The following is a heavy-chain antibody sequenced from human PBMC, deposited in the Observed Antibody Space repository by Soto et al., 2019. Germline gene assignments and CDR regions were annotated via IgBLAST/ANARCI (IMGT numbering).Heavy chain of an antibody. CDR1: GDSVSSNSAA. Sequence: SQTLSLTCAISGDSVSSNSAAWNWIRQSPTRGLEWLGRTYYRSKWYNDYAVSVKSRITINPDTSKNQFSLQLNSVALEDTAVFFCARGNCGGDCYAYHSYSMDVLGKRTTGTGFS. J-gene: IGHJ6*03. D-gene: IGHD2-21*01. CDR2: TYYRSKWYN. CDR3: ARGNCGGDCYAYHSYSMDV. V-gene: IGHV6-1*01.